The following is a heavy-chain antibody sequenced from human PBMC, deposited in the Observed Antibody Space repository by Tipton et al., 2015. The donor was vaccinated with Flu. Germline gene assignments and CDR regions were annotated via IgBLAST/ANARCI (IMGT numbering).Heavy chain of an antibody. Sequence: TLSLTCAVSGYSISSGYYWGWIRQPPGKGLEWIGSIYHSGSTYYNPSLKSRVTISVDTSKNQFSLKLSSVTAADTAVYYCARSHIDHIVVVPAADYYYYYMDVWGKGTTVTVSS. CDR2: IYHSGST. J-gene: IGHJ6*03. D-gene: IGHD2-2*01. V-gene: IGHV4-38-2*01. CDR3: ARSHIDHIVVVPAADYYYYYMDV. CDR1: GYSISSGYY.